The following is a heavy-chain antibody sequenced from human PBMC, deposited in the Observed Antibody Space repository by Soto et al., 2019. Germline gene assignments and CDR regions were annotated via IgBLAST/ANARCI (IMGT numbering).Heavy chain of an antibody. D-gene: IGHD6-13*01. CDR2: IYYSGST. J-gene: IGHJ4*02. Sequence: SETLSLTCTVSGGSISSSSYYWVWIRQPPGKGLEWIGSIYYSGSTYYNPSLKSRVTISVDTSKNQFSLKLSSVTAADTAVYYCARRVWGIAAAGTPLFDYWGQGTLVTVSS. V-gene: IGHV4-39*01. CDR1: GGSISSSSYY. CDR3: ARRVWGIAAAGTPLFDY.